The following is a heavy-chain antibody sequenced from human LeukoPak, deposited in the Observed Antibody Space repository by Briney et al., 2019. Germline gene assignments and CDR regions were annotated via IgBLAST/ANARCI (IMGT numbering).Heavy chain of an antibody. D-gene: IGHD1-26*01. CDR3: ARGYSATSRVDY. CDR2: INSDGYST. CDR1: GFTFRSYW. J-gene: IGHJ4*02. Sequence: QPGGSLRLSCAASGFTFRSYWMHWVRQAPGKGLVWVSHINSDGYSTTYADSVKGRFTISRDNAKNTLYLQMNSLRAEDTAVYYCARGYSATSRVDYWGRGTLVTVSS. V-gene: IGHV3-74*01.